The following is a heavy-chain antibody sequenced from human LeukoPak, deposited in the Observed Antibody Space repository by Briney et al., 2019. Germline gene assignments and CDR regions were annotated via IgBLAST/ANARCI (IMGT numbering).Heavy chain of an antibody. V-gene: IGHV4-59*01. Sequence: SETLSLTCTVSGASIGPYYWSWIRQPPGRGLEYIGYIYYSGSTNYNPSLKSRVTISVDTSANQFSLKLSSVTAADTAVYYCARGTKTGNTGYDWDYWGQGSVVTVSS. CDR1: GASIGPYY. CDR3: ARGTKTGNTGYDWDY. D-gene: IGHD5-12*01. CDR2: IYYSGST. J-gene: IGHJ4*02.